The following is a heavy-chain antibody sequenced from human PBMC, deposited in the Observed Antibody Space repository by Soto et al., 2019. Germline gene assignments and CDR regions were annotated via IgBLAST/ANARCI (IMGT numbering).Heavy chain of an antibody. J-gene: IGHJ4*02. Sequence: QVQLVQSGAEVKKPGASVKLSCRTSGYTFTHYYIHWVRQAPGQGLESLAIINPASGSTNYAQDFQGRVTLTMDTSTTTVYMELSGLRAEDTAIFYCARDLAEGDHWGQGTLVTVSS. D-gene: IGHD3-3*02. CDR1: GYTFTHYY. CDR3: ARDLAEGDH. V-gene: IGHV1-46*01. CDR2: INPASGST.